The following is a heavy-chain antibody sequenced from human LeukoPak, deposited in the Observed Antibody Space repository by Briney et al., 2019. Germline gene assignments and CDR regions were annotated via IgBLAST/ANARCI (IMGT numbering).Heavy chain of an antibody. CDR3: VRAIGSNTL. Sequence: GGSLRLSCAASGFSFSSYWMSWVRQAPGKGLEWVANIKEDGSEKYYVDSVKGRFTISRDSAKNSLYLQMNSLRAEDTAVYFCVRAIGSNTLWGQGTLVTVSS. J-gene: IGHJ4*02. CDR2: IKEDGSEK. V-gene: IGHV3-7*01. CDR1: GFSFSSYW. D-gene: IGHD4-23*01.